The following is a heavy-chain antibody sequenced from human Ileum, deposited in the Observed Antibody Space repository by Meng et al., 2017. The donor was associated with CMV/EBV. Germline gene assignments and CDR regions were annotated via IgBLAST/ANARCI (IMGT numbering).Heavy chain of an antibody. D-gene: IGHD6-13*01. CDR1: GFTFDDYA. CDR2: ISWNSGSI. J-gene: IGHJ5*02. Sequence: SLKISCAASGFTFDDYAMHWVRQAPGKGLEWVSGISWNSGSIGYADSVKGRFTISRDNAKNSLYLQMNSLRAEDTALYYCAKGGAYSSSSDLNWFDPWGQGTRVTCYS. V-gene: IGHV3-9*01. CDR3: AKGGAYSSSSDLNWFDP.